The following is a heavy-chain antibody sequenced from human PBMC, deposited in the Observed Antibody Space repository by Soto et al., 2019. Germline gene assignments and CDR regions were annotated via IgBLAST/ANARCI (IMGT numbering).Heavy chain of an antibody. Sequence: QVQLQQWGAGLLKPSETLSLTCGVYGGSFSGYYWSWIRQPPGKGLEWIGEINHNGITHYNNPSLKSRVTISVDTSKNQFSLKLSSVTAADTAVYYCARQFKGIAMRDYWGQGTLVTVSS. CDR3: ARQFKGIAMRDY. J-gene: IGHJ4*02. CDR2: INHNGIT. V-gene: IGHV4-34*01. CDR1: GGSFSGYY. D-gene: IGHD6-13*01.